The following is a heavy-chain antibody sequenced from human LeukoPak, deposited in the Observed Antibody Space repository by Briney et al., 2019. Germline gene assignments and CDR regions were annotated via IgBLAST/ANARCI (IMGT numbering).Heavy chain of an antibody. Sequence: PGGSLRLSCAASRCTFSSYAMSWVRQAPGKGLEWVSAISGSGGSTYYADSVKGRFTISRDNSKNTLYLQMNSLRAEDTAVYYCAKDLSRYYYDSSGYSDYWGQGTLVTVSS. J-gene: IGHJ4*02. CDR3: AKDLSRYYYDSSGYSDY. CDR1: RCTFSSYA. V-gene: IGHV3-23*01. CDR2: ISGSGGST. D-gene: IGHD3-22*01.